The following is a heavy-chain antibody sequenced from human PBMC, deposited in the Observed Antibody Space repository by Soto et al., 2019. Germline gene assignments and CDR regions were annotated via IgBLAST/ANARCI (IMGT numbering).Heavy chain of an antibody. J-gene: IGHJ6*02. Sequence: LRLSCAASGFTFSSYAMSWVRQAPGKGLEWVSAISGSGGSTYYADSVKGRFTISRDNSKNTLYLQMNSLRAEDTAVYYCAKGGKEYYYYYGMDVWGQGTTVTVSS. CDR3: AKGGKEYYYYYGMDV. CDR2: ISGSGGST. CDR1: GFTFSSYA. V-gene: IGHV3-23*01.